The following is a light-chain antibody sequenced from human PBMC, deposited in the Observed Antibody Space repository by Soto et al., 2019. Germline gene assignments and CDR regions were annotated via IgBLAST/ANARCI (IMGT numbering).Light chain of an antibody. CDR1: QSVSSY. V-gene: IGKV3-15*01. CDR2: GAS. Sequence: EIVMTQSPATLSVSPEDRATLSCRASQSVSSYLAWYQQKPGKAPRLLIYGASTRANGIPARFSGSGSGTEFTLTIRSLQSEAFAVYYCQQYNNWPTYTFGQGTKLEIK. J-gene: IGKJ2*01. CDR3: QQYNNWPTYT.